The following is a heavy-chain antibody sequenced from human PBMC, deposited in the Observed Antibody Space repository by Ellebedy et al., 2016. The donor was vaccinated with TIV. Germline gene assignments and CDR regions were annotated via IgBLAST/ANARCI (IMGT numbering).Heavy chain of an antibody. CDR1: GYTFTSYG. V-gene: IGHV1-18*01. D-gene: IGHD2-2*01. J-gene: IGHJ6*02. CDR3: ARTFLPIVVVPADHYYYYGMDV. Sequence: ASVKVSCXASGYTFTSYGISWVRQAPGQGLEWLGWISAYNGNTNYAQKLQGRVTMTTDTSTSTAYMELRSLRSDDTAVYYCARTFLPIVVVPADHYYYYGMDVWGQGTTVTVSS. CDR2: ISAYNGNT.